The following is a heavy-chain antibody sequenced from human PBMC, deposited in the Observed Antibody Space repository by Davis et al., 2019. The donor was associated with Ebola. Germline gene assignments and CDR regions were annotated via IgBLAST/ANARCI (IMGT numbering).Heavy chain of an antibody. CDR3: ARGTVTAPFDY. Sequence: PGGSLRLSCAASGFTVSTNYMTWVRQAPGKGLEWVSIIYSGGSAHYADSVKGRFTISRDNSKNTLYLQVDSLRAEDTAVYYCARGTVTAPFDYWGQGTLVTVSS. D-gene: IGHD4-17*01. V-gene: IGHV3-66*01. CDR2: IYSGGSA. CDR1: GFTVSTNY. J-gene: IGHJ4*02.